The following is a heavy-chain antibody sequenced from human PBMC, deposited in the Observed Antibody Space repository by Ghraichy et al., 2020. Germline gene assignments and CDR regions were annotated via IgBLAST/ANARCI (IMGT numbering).Heavy chain of an antibody. CDR3: ARDGLAVAGTTYYYYGMDV. V-gene: IGHV1-2*04. CDR1: GYTFTGYY. D-gene: IGHD6-19*01. CDR2: INPNSGGT. Sequence: ASVKVSCKASGYTFTGYYMHWVRHAPGQGLEWMGWINPNSGGTNYAQKFQGWVTMTRDTSISTAYMELSRLRSDDTAVYYCARDGLAVAGTTYYYYGMDVWGQGTTVTVSS. J-gene: IGHJ6*02.